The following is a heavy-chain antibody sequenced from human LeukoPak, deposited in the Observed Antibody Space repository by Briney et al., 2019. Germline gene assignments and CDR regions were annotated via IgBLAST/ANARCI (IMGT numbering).Heavy chain of an antibody. D-gene: IGHD2-15*01. CDR2: IYYSGST. Sequence: SQTLSLTCTVSGGSISSGGYYWSWIRQHPGKGLEWIGYIYYSGSTYYNPSLKSRVTTSVDTSKNQFSLKLSSVTAADTAVYYCASQYCSGGSCSIGYWCQGTLVTVSS. V-gene: IGHV4-31*03. CDR3: ASQYCSGGSCSIGY. CDR1: GGSISSGGYY. J-gene: IGHJ4*02.